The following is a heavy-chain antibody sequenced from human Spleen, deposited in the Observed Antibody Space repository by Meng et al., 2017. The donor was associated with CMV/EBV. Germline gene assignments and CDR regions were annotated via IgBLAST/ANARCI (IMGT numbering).Heavy chain of an antibody. CDR3: ARDRGAAAGGFDP. CDR2: IYYSGST. Sequence: QLQLQESGPGLVKPSEPLSLTCTVSGGSISSSSYYWGWIRQPPGKGLEWIGSIYYSGSTYYNPSLKSRVTISVDTSKNQFSLKLSSVTAADTAVYYCARDRGAAAGGFDPWGQGTLVTVSS. V-gene: IGHV4-39*07. D-gene: IGHD6-13*01. CDR1: GGSISSSSYY. J-gene: IGHJ5*02.